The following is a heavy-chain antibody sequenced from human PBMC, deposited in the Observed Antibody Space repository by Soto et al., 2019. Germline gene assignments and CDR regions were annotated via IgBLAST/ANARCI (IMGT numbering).Heavy chain of an antibody. CDR3: ARPEERRYDFWSGYYTEVGWFDP. V-gene: IGHV4-39*01. CDR2: IYYSGST. Sequence: SETLSLTCTVSGGSISSSSYYWGWIRQPPGKGLEWIGSIYYSGSTYYNPSLKSRVTISVDTSKNQFSLKLSSVTAADTVVYYCARPEERRYDFWSGYYTEVGWFDPWGQGTLVTVSS. D-gene: IGHD3-3*01. CDR1: GGSISSSSYY. J-gene: IGHJ5*02.